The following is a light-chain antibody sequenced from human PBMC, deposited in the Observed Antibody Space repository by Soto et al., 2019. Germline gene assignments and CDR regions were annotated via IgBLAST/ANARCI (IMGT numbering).Light chain of an antibody. Sequence: DIQLTQSPSFLSASVEDRVTISCRASYDISSSLAWYQQEPGKPPKLLIYDFFTLQTGVPSRFTGSGSGRKFTLTISGLQFGDFATYFCQQLSHYPYTFGQGTKLEI. CDR2: DFF. J-gene: IGKJ2*01. V-gene: IGKV1-9*01. CDR3: QQLSHYPYT. CDR1: YDISSS.